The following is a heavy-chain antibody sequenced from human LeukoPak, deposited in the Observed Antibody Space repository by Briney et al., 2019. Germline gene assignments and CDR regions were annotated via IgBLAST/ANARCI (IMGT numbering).Heavy chain of an antibody. CDR3: ARGGGITIFGEFNY. CDR1: GFTFSSYS. CDR2: ISSSGSYI. J-gene: IGHJ4*02. Sequence: GGSLRLSCAASGFTFSSYSMNWVRQAPGKGLEWVSTISSSGSYIYYADSVKGRFTISRDNAKNSLYLQMNSLRVEDTAVYYCARGGGITIFGEFNYWGRGTLVTVSS. D-gene: IGHD3-3*01. V-gene: IGHV3-21*01.